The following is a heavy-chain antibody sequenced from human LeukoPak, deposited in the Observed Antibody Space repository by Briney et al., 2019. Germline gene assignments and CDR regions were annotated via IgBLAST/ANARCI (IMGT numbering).Heavy chain of an antibody. CDR3: ASGTYRLGDY. Sequence: GGSQRLSCAASGFSFSTYAMSWVRQAPGKGLEWVSDISGSGVDTHYADSVKGRFRISRDNSKNTLYLQLNSLRAEDTAVYYCASGTYRLGDYWGLGTLVTVSS. J-gene: IGHJ4*02. D-gene: IGHD3-10*01. V-gene: IGHV3-23*01. CDR1: GFSFSTYA. CDR2: ISGSGVDT.